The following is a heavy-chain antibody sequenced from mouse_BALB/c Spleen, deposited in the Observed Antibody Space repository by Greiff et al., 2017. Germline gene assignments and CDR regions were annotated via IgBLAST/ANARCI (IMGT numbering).Heavy chain of an antibody. CDR2: ISSGGST. D-gene: IGHD1-1*01. CDR1: GFTFSSYA. Sequence: EVKVVESGGGLVKPGGSLKLSCAASGFTFSSYAMSWVRQTPEKRLEWVASISSGGSTYYPDSVKGRFTISRDNARNILYLQMSSLRSEDTAMYYCARDFYYGSGYWGQGTTLTVSS. J-gene: IGHJ2*01. V-gene: IGHV5-6-5*01. CDR3: ARDFYYGSGY.